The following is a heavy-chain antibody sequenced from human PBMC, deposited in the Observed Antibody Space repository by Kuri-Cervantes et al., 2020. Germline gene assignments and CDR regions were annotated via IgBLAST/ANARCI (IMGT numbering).Heavy chain of an antibody. CDR3: ARDLDYDSSSSDAFDI. Sequence: ASVKVSCKVSGYTLTELSMHWVRQAPGKGLEWMGGFDPEDGETIYAQKFQGRVTMTEDTSTDTAYMELSSLRSEDTAVYYCARDLDYDSSSSDAFDIWGKGTMVTVSS. D-gene: IGHD3-22*01. V-gene: IGHV1-24*01. J-gene: IGHJ3*02. CDR2: FDPEDGET. CDR1: GYTLTELS.